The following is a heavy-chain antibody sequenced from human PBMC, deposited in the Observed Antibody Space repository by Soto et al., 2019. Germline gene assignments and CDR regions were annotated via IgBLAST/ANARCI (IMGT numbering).Heavy chain of an antibody. CDR1: GGSLRNFF. Sequence: SETLSLTCTVSGGSLRNFFWSWIRQPPGKGLEWIGHIYSSGKTDYNPSLETRVTMSIDTSMNQISLKLNSVTAADTAVYFCVRTFPPSHRYVQHRSLHAPPTPRSLDP. V-gene: IGHV4-59*01. J-gene: IGHJ5*02. D-gene: IGHD3-16*01. CDR3: VRTFPPSHRYVQHRSLHAPPTPRSLDP. CDR2: IYSSGKT.